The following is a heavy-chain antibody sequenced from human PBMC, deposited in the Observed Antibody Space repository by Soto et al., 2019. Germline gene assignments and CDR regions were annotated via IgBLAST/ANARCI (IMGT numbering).Heavy chain of an antibody. CDR1: GFTFDDYA. J-gene: IGHJ4*02. Sequence: EVQLMESGGGLVQPGRSLRLSCAASGFTFDDYAMHWVRQAPGKGLEWVSGISWNGGSIHYADSVKGRFTISRDNAKRALLLHMHSPRAEDTAWYYWAKDRVLYDFWSGYEKWGQGTLATVSS. CDR3: AKDRVLYDFWSGYEK. D-gene: IGHD3-3*01. CDR2: ISWNGGSI. V-gene: IGHV3-9*01.